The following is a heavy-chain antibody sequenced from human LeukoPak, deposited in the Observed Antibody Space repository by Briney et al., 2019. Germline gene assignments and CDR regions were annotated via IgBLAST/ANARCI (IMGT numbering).Heavy chain of an antibody. CDR3: ARVSHYDILTGYYKTLLEYYFDY. CDR1: GYSISSGYY. V-gene: IGHV4-38-2*02. J-gene: IGHJ4*02. CDR2: IYHSGST. Sequence: SETLSLTCTVSGYSISSGYYWGWIRQPPGKGLEWIGYIYHSGSTYYNPSLKSRVTISVDRSKNQFSLKLSSVTAADTAVYYCARVSHYDILTGYYKTLLEYYFDYWGQGTLVTVSP. D-gene: IGHD3-9*01.